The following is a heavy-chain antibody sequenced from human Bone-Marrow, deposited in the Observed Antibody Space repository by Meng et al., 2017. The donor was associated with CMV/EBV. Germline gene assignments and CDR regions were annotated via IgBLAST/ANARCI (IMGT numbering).Heavy chain of an antibody. J-gene: IGHJ5*02. CDR1: GDSISSSGYY. CDR2: IYYSGRT. V-gene: IGHV4-39*07. CDR3: ARARLSGYSYGYPWFDP. D-gene: IGHD5-18*01. Sequence: GSLRLSCTVSGDSISSSGYYWGWIRQPPGKGLEWIGSIYYSGRTYYNPPLKSRVTMSVDTSKNQFSLKLNSVTAADTAVYYCARARLSGYSYGYPWFDPWGQGTLVTVSS.